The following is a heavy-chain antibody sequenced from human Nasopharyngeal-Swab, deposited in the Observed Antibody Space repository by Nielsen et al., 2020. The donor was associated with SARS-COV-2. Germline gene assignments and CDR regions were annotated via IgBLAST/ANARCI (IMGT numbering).Heavy chain of an antibody. CDR1: GFIFSASA. Sequence: ESLKISCAASGFIFSASAIHWVRQASGKGLEWVGRIGDKDHNYATTYGASVQGRFTISRDDSKSTAFLQMDSLKTEDTALYYCTTDFYFDYWGQGTLVTVSS. J-gene: IGHJ4*02. CDR3: TTDFYFDY. V-gene: IGHV3-73*01. CDR2: IGDKDHNYAT.